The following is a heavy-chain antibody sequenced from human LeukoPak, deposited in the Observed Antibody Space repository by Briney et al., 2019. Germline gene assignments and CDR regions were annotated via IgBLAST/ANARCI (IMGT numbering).Heavy chain of an antibody. Sequence: ASVKVSCKASGYTFTSYGISWVRQAPGQGLEWMGWINTYNGNTNYAQKLQGRVTMTTDTSTSTAYMELRSLRSDDTAVYYCARDSEEYYYGSGSYSPDDYWGQGTLVTVSS. CDR1: GYTFTSYG. V-gene: IGHV1-18*01. CDR3: ARDSEEYYYGSGSYSPDDY. D-gene: IGHD3-10*01. J-gene: IGHJ4*02. CDR2: INTYNGNT.